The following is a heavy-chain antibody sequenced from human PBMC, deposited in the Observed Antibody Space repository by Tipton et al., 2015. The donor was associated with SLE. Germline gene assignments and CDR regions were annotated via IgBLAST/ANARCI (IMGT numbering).Heavy chain of an antibody. Sequence: LRLSCTVSGASVRNHYWSWIRQSPGKGLEWIGYVYGTGNTDYNPPLKSRVTLSVDTSKNQFSLQLTSVTAADTAVYYCAREKENTGWFWLNAFDVWGRGTLVTVST. J-gene: IGHJ3*01. CDR2: VYGTGNT. CDR1: GASVRNHY. V-gene: IGHV4-59*02. D-gene: IGHD6-19*01. CDR3: AREKENTGWFWLNAFDV.